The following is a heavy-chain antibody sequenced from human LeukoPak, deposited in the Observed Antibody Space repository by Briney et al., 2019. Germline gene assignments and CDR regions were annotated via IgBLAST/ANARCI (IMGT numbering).Heavy chain of an antibody. CDR2: IYTSGSA. V-gene: IGHV4-61*02. Sequence: SETLSLTCKVSGGSISSGSYYWSWIRQPAGKGLEWIGRIYTSGSANYNPSLKSRVTISGDTSKNQFSLRLSSVTAADTAVYYCARASYSYDINGWVPFDYWGQGTLVTVSS. J-gene: IGHJ4*02. CDR1: GGSISSGSYY. CDR3: ARASYSYDINGWVPFDY. D-gene: IGHD3-22*01.